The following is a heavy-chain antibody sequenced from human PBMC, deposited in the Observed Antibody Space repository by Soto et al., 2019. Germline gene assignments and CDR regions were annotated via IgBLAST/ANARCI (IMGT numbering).Heavy chain of an antibody. Sequence: GESLKSSCKAPGYSFTSYRIGWVRQMPGKGLEWIGIIYPGDSDTRYSPSFQGQVTIAADKSLRTAYLQWTSLKASDTALYSCARTRSFTLGFYYDGMDVWGQGTTVTVSS. CDR1: GYSFTSYR. V-gene: IGHV5-51*01. CDR3: ARTRSFTLGFYYDGMDV. J-gene: IGHJ6*02. D-gene: IGHD6-6*01. CDR2: IYPGDSDT.